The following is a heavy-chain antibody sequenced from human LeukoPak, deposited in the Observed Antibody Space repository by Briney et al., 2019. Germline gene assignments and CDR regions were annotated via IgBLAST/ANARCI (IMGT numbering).Heavy chain of an antibody. CDR3: ARDSNLDY. CDR1: GFTFSSYA. D-gene: IGHD4-11*01. Sequence: GGSLRLSSAASGFTFSSYAMHWVRQAPGKGLEWVAVISYDGSNKYYADSVKGRFTISRDNSKNTLYLQMNSLRAEDTAVYYCARDSNLDYWGQGTLVTVSS. J-gene: IGHJ4*02. V-gene: IGHV3-30-3*01. CDR2: ISYDGSNK.